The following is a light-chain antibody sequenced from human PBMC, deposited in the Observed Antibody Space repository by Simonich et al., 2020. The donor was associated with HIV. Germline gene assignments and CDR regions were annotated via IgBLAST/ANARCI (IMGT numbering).Light chain of an antibody. Sequence: EIVLTQSPATLSVSPGERATLSCRVSQSVARNLAWNQQKPGQPPRLRIYFASTRATGIPARCSGSGFGTEFTLTISSTQSEDFAIYYCQQYNNWPSPFTFGPGTKVDIK. CDR1: QSVARN. CDR3: QQYNNWPSPFT. V-gene: IGKV3-15*01. CDR2: FAS. J-gene: IGKJ3*01.